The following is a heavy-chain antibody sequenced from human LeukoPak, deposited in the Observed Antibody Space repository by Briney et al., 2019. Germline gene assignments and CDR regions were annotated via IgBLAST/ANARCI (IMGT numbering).Heavy chain of an antibody. CDR2: ISYDGSNK. V-gene: IGHV3-30*18. Sequence: GGSLRLSCAASGFTFSSYGMHWVRQAPGKGLEWVAVISYDGSNKYYADSVKGRFTISRDNSKNTLYLQMNSLRAEDTAVYYCAKDAGSDGGFDPWGQGTLVTVSS. CDR3: AKDAGSDGGFDP. D-gene: IGHD5-12*01. CDR1: GFTFSSYG. J-gene: IGHJ5*02.